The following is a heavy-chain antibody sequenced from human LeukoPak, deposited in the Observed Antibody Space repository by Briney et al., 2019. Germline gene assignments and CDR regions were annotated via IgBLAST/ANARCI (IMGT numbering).Heavy chain of an antibody. J-gene: IGHJ4*02. Sequence: GGSLRLSCAASGFTFSSYSMNWVRQAPGKGLEWVSSISSSSSYIYYADSVKGRFTISRDNAKNSLYLQMNSLRAEDTAVYYCARGVGGYSMYYFDYWGQGTLVTVSS. V-gene: IGHV3-21*01. D-gene: IGHD3-22*01. CDR3: ARGVGGYSMYYFDY. CDR2: ISSSSSYI. CDR1: GFTFSSYS.